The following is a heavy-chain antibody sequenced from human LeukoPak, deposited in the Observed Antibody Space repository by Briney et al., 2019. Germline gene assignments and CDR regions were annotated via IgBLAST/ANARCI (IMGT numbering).Heavy chain of an antibody. J-gene: IGHJ4*02. Sequence: GGSLRLSCAASGFTFSSYSMNWVRQAPGKGLEWVSSISSSSSYIYYADSVKGRFTISRDNAKNSLYLQMNSLRAEDTAVYYCARETFCTNTTCPIGDHFDYWGQGTLVTVSS. V-gene: IGHV3-21*01. CDR1: GFTFSSYS. CDR2: ISSSSSYI. CDR3: ARETFCTNTTCPIGDHFDY. D-gene: IGHD2-2*01.